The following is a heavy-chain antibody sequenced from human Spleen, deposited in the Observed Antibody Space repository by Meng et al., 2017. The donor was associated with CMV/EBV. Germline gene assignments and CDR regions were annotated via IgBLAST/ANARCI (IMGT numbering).Heavy chain of an antibody. CDR2: INHSGST. Sequence: ESLKISCAVYGGSFSGYYWSWIRQPPGKGLEWIGEINHSGSTNYNPSLKSRVTISVDTSKNQFSLKLSSVTAADTAVYYCARENGGWDYGDAFDIWGQGTMVTVSS. CDR3: ARENGGWDYGDAFDI. V-gene: IGHV4-34*01. J-gene: IGHJ3*02. CDR1: GGSFSGYY. D-gene: IGHD4-17*01.